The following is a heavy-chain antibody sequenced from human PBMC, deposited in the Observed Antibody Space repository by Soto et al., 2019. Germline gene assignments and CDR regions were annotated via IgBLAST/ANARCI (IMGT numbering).Heavy chain of an antibody. D-gene: IGHD3-10*01. V-gene: IGHV1-18*01. CDR1: GYTFTSYG. J-gene: IGHJ6*02. Sequence: ASVKVSCKASGYTFTSYGISWVRQAPGQGLEWMGWISAYNGNTNYAQKLQGRVTMTTDTSTSTAYMELRSLRSDDTAVYYCARDSPTQEKMGPRWFGEYYYYGMDVWGQGTTVTVSS. CDR3: ARDSPTQEKMGPRWFGEYYYYGMDV. CDR2: ISAYNGNT.